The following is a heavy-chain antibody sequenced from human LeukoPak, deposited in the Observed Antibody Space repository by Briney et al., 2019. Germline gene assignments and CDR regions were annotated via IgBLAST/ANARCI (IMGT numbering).Heavy chain of an antibody. CDR1: GFTFSSYD. V-gene: IGHV3-13*01. CDR3: AELGITMIGGV. D-gene: IGHD3-10*02. CDR2: IGIAGDT. J-gene: IGHJ6*04. Sequence: GGSLRLSCAASGFTFSSYDMHWVRQGTGKGLEWVSAIGIAGDTYYAGSVKGRFTISRENAKNSLYLQMNSLRAEDTAVYYCAELGITMIGGVWGKGTTVTISS.